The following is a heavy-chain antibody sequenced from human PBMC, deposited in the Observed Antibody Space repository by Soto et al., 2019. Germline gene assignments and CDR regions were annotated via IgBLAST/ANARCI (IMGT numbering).Heavy chain of an antibody. D-gene: IGHD2-8*01. V-gene: IGHV3-23*01. Sequence: GGSLRLSCAASGFTFSSYAMSWVRQAPGKGLEWVSAISGSGGSTYYADSVKGRFTISRDNSKNTLYLQMNSLRAEDTAVYYCAKRSIVLMVYAPFDYWGQGTLVTVSS. CDR2: ISGSGGST. CDR3: AKRSIVLMVYAPFDY. J-gene: IGHJ4*02. CDR1: GFTFSSYA.